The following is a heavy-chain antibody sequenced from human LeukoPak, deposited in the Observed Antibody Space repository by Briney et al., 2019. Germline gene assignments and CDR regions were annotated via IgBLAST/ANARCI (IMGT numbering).Heavy chain of an antibody. CDR2: ITASGGST. Sequence: GGSLRLSCAASGFTFSSSAMSWVRQAPGEGLEWVSSITASGGSTFYADSVKGRFTISRDNAKNTLYLQMHSLRAEDTALYHCAKRAPYYFDYWGQGTLVTVSS. J-gene: IGHJ4*02. V-gene: IGHV3-23*01. CDR1: GFTFSSSA. CDR3: AKRAPYYFDY.